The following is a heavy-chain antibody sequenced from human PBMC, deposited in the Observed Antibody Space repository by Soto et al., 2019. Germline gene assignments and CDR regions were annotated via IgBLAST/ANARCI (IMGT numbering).Heavy chain of an antibody. CDR3: TTGRNGEQYYYYYGMDV. CDR1: GFTFSNAW. D-gene: IGHD4-17*01. CDR2: IKSKTDGGTT. Sequence: EVQLVESGGGLVKPGGSLRLSCAASGFTFSNAWMNWVRQAPGKGLEWVGRIKSKTDGGTTDYAAPVKGRFTISRDDSKNTLCLQMNSLKTEDTAVYYCTTGRNGEQYYYYYGMDVWGQGTTVTVSS. V-gene: IGHV3-15*07. J-gene: IGHJ6*02.